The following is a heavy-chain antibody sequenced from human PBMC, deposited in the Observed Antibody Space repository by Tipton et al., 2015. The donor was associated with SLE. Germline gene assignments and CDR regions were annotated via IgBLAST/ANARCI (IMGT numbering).Heavy chain of an antibody. Sequence: TLSLTCTVSGGSISSGSYYWSWIRQPAGKGLEWIGRIYTSGSTNYNPSLKSRVTISVDTSENQFSLKLSSVTAADTAVYYCARGIAAAVTYYWGQGTLVTVSS. CDR2: IYTSGST. CDR1: GGSISSGSYY. V-gene: IGHV4-61*02. D-gene: IGHD6-13*01. J-gene: IGHJ4*02. CDR3: ARGIAAAVTYY.